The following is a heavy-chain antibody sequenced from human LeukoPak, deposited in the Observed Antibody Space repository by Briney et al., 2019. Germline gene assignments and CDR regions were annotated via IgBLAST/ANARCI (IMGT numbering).Heavy chain of an antibody. CDR1: GYSISSGYY. CDR2: IYHSGST. Sequence: SETLSLTCAVSGYSISSGYYWGWIRQPPGKGLEWIGSIYHSGSTYYNPSLKSRVTISVDTSKNQFSLKLSSVTAADTAVYYCAVHLRFLEWSFDYWDQGTLVTVSS. J-gene: IGHJ4*02. CDR3: AVHLRFLEWSFDY. V-gene: IGHV4-38-2*01. D-gene: IGHD3-3*01.